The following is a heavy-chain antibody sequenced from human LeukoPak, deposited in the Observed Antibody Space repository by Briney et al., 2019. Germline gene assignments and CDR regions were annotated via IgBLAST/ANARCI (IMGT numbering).Heavy chain of an antibody. CDR2: IYYSGST. CDR3: TRQEYSSGWYPSYYFDY. CDR1: GGSNSSSSYY. J-gene: IGHJ4*02. Sequence: PSETLSLTCTVSGGSNSSSSYYWRWIRQPPGKGLERIGSIYYSGSTYYNPSLKSRSTISVYTSKNPFSLNLSSVTAADTAVYYCTRQEYSSGWYPSYYFDYWGQGTLVTVSS. D-gene: IGHD6-19*01. V-gene: IGHV4-39*01.